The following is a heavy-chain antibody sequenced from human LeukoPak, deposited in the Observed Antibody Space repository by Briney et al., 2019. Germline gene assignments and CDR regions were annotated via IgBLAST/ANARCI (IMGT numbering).Heavy chain of an antibody. D-gene: IGHD4-17*01. CDR3: AKDYGDYWYFDY. CDR1: GFTFSSYG. Sequence: PGGSLRLSCAASGFTFSSYGMHWVRQAPGKGLEWVAVISYDGSNKYYADSVKGRFTISRDNSKNTLYLQMNSLRAEDTAVYYCAKDYGDYWYFDYWGQGTLVTVSS. CDR2: ISYDGSNK. J-gene: IGHJ4*02. V-gene: IGHV3-30*18.